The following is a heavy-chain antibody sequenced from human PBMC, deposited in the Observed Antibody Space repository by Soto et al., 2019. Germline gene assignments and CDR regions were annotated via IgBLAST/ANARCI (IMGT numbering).Heavy chain of an antibody. Sequence: QVQLQESGPGLVDPSQTLSLTCTVSGGYISTARSYWTWIRHHPGKGLEWIGHIYYSGNTNYNPSLKSLLTISVDRTKNQFSLRLSSVTAADTAVYYCARAQYISSPGVNNWGQGTLVTVSS. V-gene: IGHV4-31*01. CDR2: IYYSGNT. J-gene: IGHJ1*01. CDR3: ARAQYISSPGVNN. CDR1: GGYISTARSY. D-gene: IGHD6-6*01.